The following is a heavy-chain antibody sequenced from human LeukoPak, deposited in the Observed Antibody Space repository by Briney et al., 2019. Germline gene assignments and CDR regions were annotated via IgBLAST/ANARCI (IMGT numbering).Heavy chain of an antibody. D-gene: IGHD3-22*01. Sequence: QPGGSLRLSCAASGFTFSSYAMSWVRQAPGKGLEWVSAISGSGGSTYYADSVKGRFTISRDNSKNTLYLQMNSLRAEDTAVYYCAKGRKRITMIVVVPFDYWGQGTLVTVSS. CDR1: GFTFSSYA. CDR3: AKGRKRITMIVVVPFDY. CDR2: ISGSGGST. V-gene: IGHV3-23*01. J-gene: IGHJ4*02.